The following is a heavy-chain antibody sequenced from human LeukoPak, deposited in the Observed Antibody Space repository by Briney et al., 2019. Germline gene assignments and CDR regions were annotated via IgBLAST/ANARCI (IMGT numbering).Heavy chain of an antibody. CDR2: ISDSGGYT. Sequence: GGSLRLSCAASGLTFRTYAMSWVRQAPGKGLEWVSSISDSGGYTFYADSVKGRFTISRDNSKNTVYLQMNSLRAEDTAVYYCARSGADNWNYEFDYWGQGTLVTVSS. D-gene: IGHD1-7*01. CDR3: ARSGADNWNYEFDY. J-gene: IGHJ4*02. CDR1: GLTFRTYA. V-gene: IGHV3-23*01.